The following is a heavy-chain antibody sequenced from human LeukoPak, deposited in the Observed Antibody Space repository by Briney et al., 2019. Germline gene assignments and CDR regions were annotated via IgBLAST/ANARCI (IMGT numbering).Heavy chain of an antibody. J-gene: IGHJ4*02. CDR3: ARSSLSIAAAATDY. Sequence: GGSLRLSCAASGFTFSSYSMNWARQAPGKGLEWVSSISSSSSYIYYADSVKGRFTISRDNAKNSLYLQMNSLRAEDTAVYYCARSSLSIAAAATDYWGQGTLVTVSS. D-gene: IGHD6-13*01. CDR1: GFTFSSYS. V-gene: IGHV3-21*01. CDR2: ISSSSSYI.